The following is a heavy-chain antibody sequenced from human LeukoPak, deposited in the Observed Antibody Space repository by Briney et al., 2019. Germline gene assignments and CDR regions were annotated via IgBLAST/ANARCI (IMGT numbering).Heavy chain of an antibody. Sequence: PGGSLRLSCSASGFTFSSYAMHWVRQAPGKGLEYVSAISSNGGSTYYADSVKGRFTISRDNSKNTLYLQMSSLRAEDTAVYYCARGTRHGWELVVWGQGTLVTVSS. CDR2: ISSNGGST. CDR1: GFTFSSYA. CDR3: ARGTRHGWELVV. V-gene: IGHV3-64D*06. J-gene: IGHJ4*02. D-gene: IGHD1-26*01.